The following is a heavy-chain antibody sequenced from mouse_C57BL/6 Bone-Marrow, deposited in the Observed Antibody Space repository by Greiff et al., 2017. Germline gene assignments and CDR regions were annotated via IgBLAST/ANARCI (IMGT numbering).Heavy chain of an antibody. Sequence: VMLVESGPGLVAPSQSLSITCPVSGFSLTSYAISWVRQPPGKGLEWLGVIWTGGGTNYNSALKSRLSISKDNSKSQVFLKMNSLQTDDTARYYCARNKGYYGNPDWFAYWGQGTLVTVSA. D-gene: IGHD2-1*01. J-gene: IGHJ3*01. CDR1: GFSLTSYA. CDR3: ARNKGYYGNPDWFAY. V-gene: IGHV2-9-1*01. CDR2: IWTGGGT.